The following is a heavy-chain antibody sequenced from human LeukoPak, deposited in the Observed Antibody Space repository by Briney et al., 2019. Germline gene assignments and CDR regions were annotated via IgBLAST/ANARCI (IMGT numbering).Heavy chain of an antibody. J-gene: IGHJ4*02. CDR3: AKGGEFYGGLFDS. D-gene: IGHD4/OR15-4a*01. Sequence: GGSLRLSCAASGFTFSSFGVTWVRQAPGKGLEWVSLIGSGGATYYADSVKGRFTLSRDNSKHTLYLQMNSLRAEDTAVYYCAKGGEFYGGLFDSWGQGTLVTVSS. CDR1: GFTFSSFG. CDR2: IGSGGAT. V-gene: IGHV3-23*01.